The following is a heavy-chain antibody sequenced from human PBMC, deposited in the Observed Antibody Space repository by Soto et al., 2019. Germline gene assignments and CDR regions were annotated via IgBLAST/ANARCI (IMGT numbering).Heavy chain of an antibody. CDR3: ARGSTIVRGATSGFAP. V-gene: IGHV1-69*02. CDR2: IIPIAAIA. CDR1: GGTFSRYT. J-gene: IGHJ5*02. Sequence: QVQLVQSGAEVKKPGSSVKVSCKASGGTFSRYTINWVRQAPGQGLEWMGRIIPIAAIANYTQKFQGRVTITVDKSSTTAYMELSSMRSDDTAVYYCARGSTIVRGATSGFAPLGQGTLVTVSS. D-gene: IGHD3-10*01.